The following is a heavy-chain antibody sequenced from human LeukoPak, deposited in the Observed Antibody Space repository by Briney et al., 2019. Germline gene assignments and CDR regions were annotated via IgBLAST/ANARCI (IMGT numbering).Heavy chain of an antibody. CDR1: GGSIGSHY. J-gene: IGHJ5*02. CDR3: ARDGYYYDSSGYYYGYWFDP. V-gene: IGHV4-59*11. CDR2: IYYSGST. D-gene: IGHD3-22*01. Sequence: SETLSLTCTVSGGSIGSHYWGWIRQPPGKGLEWIGYIYYSGSTNYNPSLKSRVTISVDSSKNQFSLKPSSVTAADTAVYYCARDGYYYDSSGYYYGYWFDPWGQGTLVTVSS.